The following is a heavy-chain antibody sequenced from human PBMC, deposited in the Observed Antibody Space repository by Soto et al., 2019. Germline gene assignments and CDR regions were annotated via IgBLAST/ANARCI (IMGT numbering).Heavy chain of an antibody. CDR2: ISYDGSNK. CDR3: SSSSNHMNRDYRFKIDV. Sequence: QVQLVESGGGVVQPGRSLRLSCAASGFTFSSYAMHWVRQAPGKGLEWVAVISYDGSNKYYADSVKGRFTISKDNSKDALNPQVNSLRAEETAVYCCSSSSNHMNRDYRFKIDVWGRGTEVTVSS. J-gene: IGHJ6*01. CDR1: GFTFSSYA. D-gene: IGHD4-4*01. V-gene: IGHV3-30-3*01.